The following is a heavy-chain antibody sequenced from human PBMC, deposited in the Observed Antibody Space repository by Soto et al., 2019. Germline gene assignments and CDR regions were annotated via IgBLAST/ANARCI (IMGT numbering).Heavy chain of an antibody. Sequence: SLRLSCAASGFTLDDYAMHWVRPAPGKGLEWVSGISWNSDNIGYADSVKGRFTISRDNVKNSLYLQMNSLRAEDTALYYCAKDLYSNYGDAFDIWGQGTMVTVSS. CDR3: AKDLYSNYGDAFDI. CDR1: GFTLDDYA. CDR2: ISWNSDNI. V-gene: IGHV3-9*01. D-gene: IGHD4-4*01. J-gene: IGHJ3*02.